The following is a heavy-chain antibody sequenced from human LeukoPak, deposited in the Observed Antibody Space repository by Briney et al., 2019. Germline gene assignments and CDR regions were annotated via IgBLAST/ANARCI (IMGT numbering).Heavy chain of an antibody. CDR2: ISSSSSYI. J-gene: IGHJ4*02. CDR1: GFTFSSYS. D-gene: IGHD6-13*01. V-gene: IGHV3-21*01. Sequence: GGSLRLSCAASGFTFSSYSMNWVRQAPGKGLEWVSSISSSSSYIYYADSVKGRFTISRDNARNSLYLQMNSLRAEDTAVYYCASHSSSWYPSTPDFDYWGQGTLVTVSS. CDR3: ASHSSSWYPSTPDFDY.